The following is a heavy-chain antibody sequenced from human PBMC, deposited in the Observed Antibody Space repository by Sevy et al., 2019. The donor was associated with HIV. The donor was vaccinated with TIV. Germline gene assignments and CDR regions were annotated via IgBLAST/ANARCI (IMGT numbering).Heavy chain of an antibody. CDR1: RHSISSGYF. J-gene: IGHJ4*02. CDR2: IYYSGST. D-gene: IGHD2-21*02. V-gene: IGHV4-38-2*01. CDR3: ARSTPSTLVVTPFDS. Sequence: SQTLSLTCAVSRHSISSGYFWAWIRQPPGKGLEGIGSIYYSGSTYYNPSLSSRVTISVDTSKNEFSLKLTSVSAADRAVYFCARSTPSTLVVTPFDSWGQGTLVTVSS.